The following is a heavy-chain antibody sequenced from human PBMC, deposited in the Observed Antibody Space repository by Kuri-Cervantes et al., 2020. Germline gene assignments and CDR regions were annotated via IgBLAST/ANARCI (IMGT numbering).Heavy chain of an antibody. CDR2: ISWNSGSI. Sequence: SLKISCAASGFTFDDYAMHWVRQAPGKGLEWVSGISWNSGSIGYADSVKGRFTISRDNAKNSLYLQMNSLRAEDTAVYYCAKDPRQRLGELSLLLYWGQGTLVTVSS. J-gene: IGHJ4*02. CDR3: AKDPRQRLGELSLLLY. CDR1: GFTFDDYA. V-gene: IGHV3-9*01. D-gene: IGHD3-16*02.